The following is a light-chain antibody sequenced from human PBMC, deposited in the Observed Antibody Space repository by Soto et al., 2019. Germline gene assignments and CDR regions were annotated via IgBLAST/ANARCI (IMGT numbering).Light chain of an antibody. CDR1: QSISNW. CDR3: QQYNSYRWT. V-gene: IGKV1-5*03. CDR2: KAS. J-gene: IGKJ1*01. Sequence: DIQMTQSPSTLSASVGDSVTITCRASQSISNWLAWYQQKPGKAPKLLIYKASSLESGVPSKFSGSESGTEFTLTITNLQSDDFATYYCQQYNSYRWTFGQGTKVEI.